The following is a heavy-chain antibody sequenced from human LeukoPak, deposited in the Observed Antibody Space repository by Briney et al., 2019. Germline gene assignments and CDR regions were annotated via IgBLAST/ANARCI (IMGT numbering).Heavy chain of an antibody. CDR1: GYTFTSYG. D-gene: IGHD1-14*01. Sequence: GASVKVSCKASGYTFTSYGISWVRQAPGQGLEWMGWISAYNGNTNYAQKLQGRVTMTTDTSTSTAYMELRSLRSDDTAVYYCARVGPWVNPDYYYYYMDVWAKGTTVTVSS. J-gene: IGHJ6*03. CDR2: ISAYNGNT. V-gene: IGHV1-18*01. CDR3: ARVGPWVNPDYYYYYMDV.